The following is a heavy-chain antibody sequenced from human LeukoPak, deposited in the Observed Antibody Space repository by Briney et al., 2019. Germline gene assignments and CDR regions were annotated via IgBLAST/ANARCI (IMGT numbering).Heavy chain of an antibody. CDR2: IYTSGST. CDR3: ARYYSKNAFDI. Sequence: SETLSLTRTVSGGSISSGSYYWSWIRPPAGKGLEWIGRIYTSGSTNYNPALKSRVTISVDTSKNQFSLKLSSVTAADTALYYCARYYSKNAFDIWGQGTMVTVSS. V-gene: IGHV4-61*02. D-gene: IGHD4-11*01. CDR1: GGSISSGSYY. J-gene: IGHJ3*02.